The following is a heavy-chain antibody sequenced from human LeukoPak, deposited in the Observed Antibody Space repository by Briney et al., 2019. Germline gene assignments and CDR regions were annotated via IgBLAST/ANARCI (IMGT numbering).Heavy chain of an antibody. D-gene: IGHD2-2*01. J-gene: IGHJ6*02. Sequence: PGRSLILSCAASGFTLSSYGMHWVRQAPGKGLEWVAVIWFDGNNKYYADSVKGRFTISRDNSKNTLYLQMNSLRVEDTAVYYCARDNHQLLHSYYYAMDVWGQGTSVTVSS. CDR2: IWFDGNNK. CDR1: GFTLSSYG. V-gene: IGHV3-33*01. CDR3: ARDNHQLLHSYYYAMDV.